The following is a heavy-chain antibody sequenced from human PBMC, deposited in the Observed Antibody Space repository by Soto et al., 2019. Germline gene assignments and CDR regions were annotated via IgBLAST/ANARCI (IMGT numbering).Heavy chain of an antibody. Sequence: QVRLVESGGGVVKPGGSLRLSCTASGFTFCDYYMSWIRQAPGKGLECVSYISSSGASIYYTDSVEGRFTISRDNAKNSLYLQMNSLRVEDTAVYYCARDDDYGGTNNWFDPWGQGTLVTVSS. CDR3: ARDDDYGGTNNWFDP. CDR1: GFTFCDYY. CDR2: ISSSGASI. D-gene: IGHD4-17*01. V-gene: IGHV3-11*01. J-gene: IGHJ5*02.